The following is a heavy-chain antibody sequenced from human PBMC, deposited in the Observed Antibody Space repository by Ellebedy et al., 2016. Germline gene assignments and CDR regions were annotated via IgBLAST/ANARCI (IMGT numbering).Heavy chain of an antibody. CDR2: IIGSGGKA. CDR1: GFDFKNYA. J-gene: IGHJ6*02. Sequence: GGSLRLSCAASGFDFKNYAMNWVRQAPGKGLEWVSGIIGSGGKAHYADSVKGRFIISRDNSKETVSLQMDSLGVEDTAVYYCASRTPQNGPYYYAMDVWGQGTTVTVSS. D-gene: IGHD2-8*01. V-gene: IGHV3-23*01. CDR3: ASRTPQNGPYYYAMDV.